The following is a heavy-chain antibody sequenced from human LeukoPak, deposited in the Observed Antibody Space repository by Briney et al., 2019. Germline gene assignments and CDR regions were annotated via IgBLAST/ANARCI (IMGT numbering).Heavy chain of an antibody. J-gene: IGHJ4*02. V-gene: IGHV3-21*01. CDR3: AREYTAMAYDY. Sequence: GGSLRLSCAASGFTFSSYSMNWVRQAPGKGLEWVSSISSSSSYIYYADSVKGRFTISRDNARNSLFLQMNNLRVDNSDVYYCAREYTAMAYDYWGQGNLVTVSS. CDR1: GFTFSSYS. D-gene: IGHD5-18*01. CDR2: ISSSSSYI.